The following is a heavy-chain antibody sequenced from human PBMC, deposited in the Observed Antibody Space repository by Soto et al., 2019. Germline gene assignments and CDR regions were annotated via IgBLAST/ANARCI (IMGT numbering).Heavy chain of an antibody. Sequence: QVQLVQSGAEVKKPGSSVKVSCKASGGTFSSYTISWVRKAPGQGLEWMGRIIPILGIANYAQKFQGRVTITADKSTSTAYMELSSLRSEDTAVYYCARGDTAMVGSYGMDVWGQRTTVTVSS. J-gene: IGHJ6*02. CDR1: GGTFSSYT. D-gene: IGHD5-18*01. CDR3: ARGDTAMVGSYGMDV. CDR2: IIPILGIA. V-gene: IGHV1-69*02.